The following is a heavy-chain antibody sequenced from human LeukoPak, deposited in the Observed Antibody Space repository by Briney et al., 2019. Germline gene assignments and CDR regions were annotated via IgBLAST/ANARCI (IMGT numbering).Heavy chain of an antibody. J-gene: IGHJ4*02. Sequence: SETLSLTCTVSAGSISAYYWSWIRQPAGRGLEWIGRLHSSGSTNYSPSLQSRVTMSLDTSKNLFSLNLSSITAADTAVYYCARAYYYDSSGPVDYWGQGTLVTVSS. CDR2: LHSSGST. CDR1: AGSISAYY. V-gene: IGHV4-4*07. D-gene: IGHD3-22*01. CDR3: ARAYYYDSSGPVDY.